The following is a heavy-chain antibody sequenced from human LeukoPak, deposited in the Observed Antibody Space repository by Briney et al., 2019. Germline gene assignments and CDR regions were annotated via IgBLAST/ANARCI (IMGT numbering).Heavy chain of an antibody. Sequence: ASVKVSCKASGYTFTGYYMHWVRQAPGQGLEWMGWINPNSGGTNYAQKFQGRVTMTRDTSTSTVYMELSSLRSEDTAVYYCAREPGSSTIFGKNYYYYGMDVWGQGTTVTVSS. CDR3: AREPGSSTIFGKNYYYYGMDV. V-gene: IGHV1-2*02. D-gene: IGHD3-3*01. CDR1: GYTFTGYY. CDR2: INPNSGGT. J-gene: IGHJ6*02.